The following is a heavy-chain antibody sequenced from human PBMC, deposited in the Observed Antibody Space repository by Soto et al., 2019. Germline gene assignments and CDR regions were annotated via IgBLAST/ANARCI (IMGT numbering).Heavy chain of an antibody. Sequence: QVHLQESGPGLVKPSETLSLNCTVSGDFIRSHYWTWIRQAPGKGLEWIESIYYNVNTNYNPSLNSRVTRSVNTSDEQFSLKVTSVTTADTAVYYCARGLPEGYGGNLDSWGQGTLVTVSS. D-gene: IGHD4-17*01. CDR1: GDFIRSHY. J-gene: IGHJ4*02. CDR3: ARGLPEGYGGNLDS. V-gene: IGHV4-59*11. CDR2: IYYNVNT.